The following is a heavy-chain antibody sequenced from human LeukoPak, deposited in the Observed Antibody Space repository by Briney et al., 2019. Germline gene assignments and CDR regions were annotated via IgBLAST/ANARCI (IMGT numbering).Heavy chain of an antibody. CDR2: ISAYNGNT. Sequence: ASVKVSCKTSGYTFTAYYMHWVRQAPGQGLEWMGWISAYNGNTNYAQKLQGRVTMTTDTSTSTAYMELRSLRSDDTAVYYCARVWELGWNWFDPWGQGTLVTVSS. D-gene: IGHD1-26*01. V-gene: IGHV1-18*04. J-gene: IGHJ5*02. CDR1: GYTFTAYY. CDR3: ARVWELGWNWFDP.